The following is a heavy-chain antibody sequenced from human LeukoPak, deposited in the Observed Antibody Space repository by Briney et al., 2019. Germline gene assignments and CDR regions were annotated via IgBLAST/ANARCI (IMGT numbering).Heavy chain of an antibody. CDR2: ISWDGGST. CDR1: GFTFDDYA. CDR3: ARDSYPVNYDFWSGLPADAFDI. D-gene: IGHD3-3*01. J-gene: IGHJ3*02. V-gene: IGHV3-43D*03. Sequence: GGSPRLSCAASGFTFDDYAMHWVRQVPGKGLEWVSFISWDGGSTYYADSVKGRFTISRDNSKNSLYLQMNSLRAEDTALYYCARDSYPVNYDFWSGLPADAFDIWGQGTMVTVSS.